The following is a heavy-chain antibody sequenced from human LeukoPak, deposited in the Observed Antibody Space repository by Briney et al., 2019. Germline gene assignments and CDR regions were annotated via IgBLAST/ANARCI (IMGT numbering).Heavy chain of an antibody. Sequence: ASVKVSCKVSGYTLTDYYLHWVRQAPGQGLEWMGWINPKSGSTHYAQKFQGRVIMTRDTSLNTAYLELTSLRSDDTAIYFCGRRVSRGWTDYWGQGTLATASS. CDR1: GYTLTDYY. V-gene: IGHV1-2*02. D-gene: IGHD2-15*01. J-gene: IGHJ4*02. CDR3: GRRVSRGWTDY. CDR2: INPKSGST.